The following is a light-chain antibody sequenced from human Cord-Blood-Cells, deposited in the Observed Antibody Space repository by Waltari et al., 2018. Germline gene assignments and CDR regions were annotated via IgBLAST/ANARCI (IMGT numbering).Light chain of an antibody. Sequence: QSALTKPASVSGSPGQSITISCTGTSSDVWSYNLVSWYQQHPGKAPKLMIYEGSKRPSGVSNRFSGSKSGNTASLTISGLQAEDEADYYCCSYAGSSTFVVFGGGTKLTVL. J-gene: IGLJ2*01. CDR3: CSYAGSSTFVV. V-gene: IGLV2-23*03. CDR2: EGS. CDR1: SSDVWSYNL.